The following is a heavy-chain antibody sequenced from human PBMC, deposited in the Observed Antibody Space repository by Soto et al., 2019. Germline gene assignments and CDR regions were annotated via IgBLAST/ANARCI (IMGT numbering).Heavy chain of an antibody. CDR3: ARDRTVTSYYYYDSSGYKDAFDI. CDR2: IIPIFGTA. J-gene: IGHJ3*02. D-gene: IGHD3-22*01. V-gene: IGHV1-69*13. CDR1: GGTFSSYA. Sequence: VASVKVSCKASGGTFSSYAISWVRQAPGQGLEWMGGIIPIFGTANYAQKFQGRVTITADESTSTAYMELSSLRSEDTAVYYCARDRTVTSYYYYDSSGYKDAFDIWGQGTMVTVSS.